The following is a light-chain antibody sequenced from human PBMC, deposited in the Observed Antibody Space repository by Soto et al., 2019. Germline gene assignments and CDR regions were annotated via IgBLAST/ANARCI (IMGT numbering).Light chain of an antibody. CDR2: AAS. CDR1: QDISNY. Sequence: DIQMTQSPSSLSASVGDRVTITCRASQDISNYLAWYQQKPGKVPKLLLYAASTLQSGVPSPFSGSGSGTDFTLTISSLQPEDVATYYCQKYNSAPRALSFGGGTKVEIK. J-gene: IGKJ4*02. V-gene: IGKV1-27*01. CDR3: QKYNSAPRALS.